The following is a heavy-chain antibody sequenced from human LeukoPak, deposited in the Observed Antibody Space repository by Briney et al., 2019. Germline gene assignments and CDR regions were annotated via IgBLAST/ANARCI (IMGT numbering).Heavy chain of an antibody. CDR1: GFTFSSYA. CDR3: AKDGGWGDYYYMDV. V-gene: IGHV3-23*01. CDR2: VSGSGGST. D-gene: IGHD3-10*01. Sequence: GGSLRLSCAASGFTFSSYAMGWVRQAPGKGLEWVSAVSGSGGSTYYADSVKGRFTISRDNSENTLYLQMNSLRAEDTAVYYCAKDGGWGDYYYMDVWGKGTTVTVSS. J-gene: IGHJ6*03.